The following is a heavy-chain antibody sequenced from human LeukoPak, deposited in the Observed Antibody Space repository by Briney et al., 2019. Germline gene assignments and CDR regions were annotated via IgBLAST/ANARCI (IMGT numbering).Heavy chain of an antibody. V-gene: IGHV3-48*03. CDR3: ARRRDYMDV. CDR1: GFTFRNEE. J-gene: IGHJ6*03. Sequence: PGGSLRLSCVVSGFTFRNEEMNWVRQVPGKGLEWVAYIGNTGSPINYGESVKGRFTISRDNAKNSLYLQMSSLRAEDTAVYYCARRRDYMDVWGKGTTVTVSS. CDR2: IGNTGSPI.